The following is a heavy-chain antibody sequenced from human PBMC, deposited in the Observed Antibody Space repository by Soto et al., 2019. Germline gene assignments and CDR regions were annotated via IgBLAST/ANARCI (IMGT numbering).Heavy chain of an antibody. D-gene: IGHD3-16*02. Sequence: ASVKVSSKVSGYTLTELSMHWVRQAPGKGLEWMGGFDPEDGETIYAQKFQGRVTMTEDTSTDTAYMELSSLRSEDTAVYYCATGVMITFGSAIAQADAFDICAQGTMVTVS. CDR1: GYTLTELS. CDR3: ATGVMITFGSAIAQADAFDI. J-gene: IGHJ3*02. V-gene: IGHV1-24*01. CDR2: FDPEDGET.